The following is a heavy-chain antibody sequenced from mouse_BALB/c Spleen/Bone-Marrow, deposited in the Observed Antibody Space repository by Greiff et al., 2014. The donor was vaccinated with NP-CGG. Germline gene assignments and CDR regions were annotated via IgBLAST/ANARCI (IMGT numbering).Heavy chain of an antibody. CDR1: GYSFTSYW. CDR3: ASYGSSPAWFAY. D-gene: IGHD1-1*01. V-gene: IGHV1S126*01. CDR2: IDPSDSET. J-gene: IGHJ3*01. Sequence: QVQLQQSGPQLVRPGASVKISCKASGYSFTSYWMHWVKQRPGRGLEWIGMIDPSDSETRLNQMFKDKATLTVDKSSSTAYMQLSSPTSEDSAVYYCASYGSSPAWFAYWGQGTLVTVSA.